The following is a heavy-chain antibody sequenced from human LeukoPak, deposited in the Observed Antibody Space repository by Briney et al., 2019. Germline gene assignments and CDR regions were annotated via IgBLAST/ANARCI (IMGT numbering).Heavy chain of an antibody. CDR3: AKGGVNFDY. D-gene: IGHD3-10*01. CDR2: ISISGGNT. CDR1: GFTFSSYA. Sequence: GGSLRLSCAASGFTFSSYAMSWVRQAPGKGLEWVSTISISGGNTYYADSVKGRFTISRDNSNNTLYLQMNSLRAEDTAVYYCAKGGVNFDYWGQGTLVPVSS. J-gene: IGHJ4*02. V-gene: IGHV3-23*01.